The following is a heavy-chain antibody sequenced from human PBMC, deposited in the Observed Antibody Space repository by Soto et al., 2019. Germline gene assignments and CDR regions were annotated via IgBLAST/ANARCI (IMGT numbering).Heavy chain of an antibody. V-gene: IGHV1-18*04. Sequence: SLNFSCKASGYTFTSYGTSWLLRAPGQWRELMGWVSAYNGNTNYAQKLQGRVTMTTDTYTSTAYMELRSLRSDDTDVYYCARDTWFAYYDSSGYYSDYYYGMDVWGQGTTVTVSS. CDR2: VSAYNGNT. J-gene: IGHJ6*02. CDR3: ARDTWFAYYDSSGYYSDYYYGMDV. D-gene: IGHD3-22*01. CDR1: GYTFTSYG.